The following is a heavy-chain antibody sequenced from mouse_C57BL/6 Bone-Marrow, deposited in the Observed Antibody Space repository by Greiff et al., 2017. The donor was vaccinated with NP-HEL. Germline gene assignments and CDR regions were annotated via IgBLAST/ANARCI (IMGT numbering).Heavy chain of an antibody. CDR3: ASTVVATDYYAMDY. Sequence: EVMLVESGAELVKPGASVKLSCTASGFNIKDYYMHWVKQRTEQGLEWIGRIDPEDGETKYAPKFQGKATITADTSSNTAYLQLSSLTSEDTAVYYCASTVVATDYYAMDYWGQGTSVTVSS. V-gene: IGHV14-2*01. CDR1: GFNIKDYY. CDR2: IDPEDGET. D-gene: IGHD1-1*01. J-gene: IGHJ4*01.